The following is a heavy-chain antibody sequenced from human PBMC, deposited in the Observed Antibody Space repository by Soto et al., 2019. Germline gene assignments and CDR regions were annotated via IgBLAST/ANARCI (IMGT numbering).Heavy chain of an antibody. Sequence: QVQLQESGPGLVKPSGTLSLTCAVSGDSISSSRWWTWVRQPPGKGLEWIGEIYHNGNTNYNTSLKSRVTISVDQFKNQFSLKLTSVTAADPAVYYGGDSPSAFWGQGTLVTVSS. CDR1: GDSISSSRW. D-gene: IGHD2-21*02. J-gene: IGHJ4*02. V-gene: IGHV4-4*02. CDR2: IYHNGNT. CDR3: GDSPSAF.